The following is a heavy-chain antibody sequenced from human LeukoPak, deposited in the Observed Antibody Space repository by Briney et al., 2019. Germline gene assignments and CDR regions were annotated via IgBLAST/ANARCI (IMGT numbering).Heavy chain of an antibody. CDR1: GYSFTSYW. Sequence: GESLKISCKGSGYSFTSYWIGWVRQMPGKGLEWMGIIYPGDSDTRYSPSFQGQVTISADKSISTAYLQWSSLKASDTAMYYCAGVLRIAVAGTLRGAFDIWGQGTMVTVSS. J-gene: IGHJ3*02. CDR3: AGVLRIAVAGTLRGAFDI. V-gene: IGHV5-51*01. D-gene: IGHD6-19*01. CDR2: IYPGDSDT.